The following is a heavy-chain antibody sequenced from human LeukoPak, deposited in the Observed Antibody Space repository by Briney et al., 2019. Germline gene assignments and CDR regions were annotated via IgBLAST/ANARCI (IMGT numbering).Heavy chain of an antibody. CDR3: ARVGWQPNPSFDY. Sequence: GGSLRLSCAASGLTFSSYEMNWVRQAPGKGLEWVSYISSGGSTIYYADSVKGRFTISRDNANNSLYLQMSGLRAEDTAVYYCARVGWQPNPSFDYWGQGTLVTVSS. V-gene: IGHV3-48*03. CDR1: GLTFSSYE. D-gene: IGHD2-15*01. CDR2: ISSGGSTI. J-gene: IGHJ4*02.